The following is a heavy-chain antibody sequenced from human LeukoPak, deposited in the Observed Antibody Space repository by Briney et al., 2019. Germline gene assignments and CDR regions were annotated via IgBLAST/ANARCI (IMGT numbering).Heavy chain of an antibody. CDR1: GDSFSSYY. J-gene: IGHJ4*02. D-gene: IGHD5-18*01. Sequence: PSETLSLTCTVSGDSFSSYYWSWIRQPAGKGLEWIGRIYTSGSTDYNPSLKSRVTMSVDTSKNQFSLKLSSVTAADTAVYYCARGPNSYAQPKFDYWGQGTLVTVSS. CDR3: ARGPNSYAQPKFDY. V-gene: IGHV4-4*07. CDR2: IYTSGST.